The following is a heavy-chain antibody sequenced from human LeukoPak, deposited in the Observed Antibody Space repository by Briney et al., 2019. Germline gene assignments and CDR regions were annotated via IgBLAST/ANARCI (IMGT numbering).Heavy chain of an antibody. J-gene: IGHJ4*02. V-gene: IGHV4-4*02. CDR3: AREGGPYRPLDY. Sequence: SETLSLTCGVSGGSITNTNYWTWVRQPPGEGLEWIGEVNLQGSTNYNPSLIGRVSISVDTSENHISLQLTSVTAADTAVYYCAREGGPYRPLDYSGQGTLVTVS. CDR2: VNLQGST. CDR1: GGSITNTNY.